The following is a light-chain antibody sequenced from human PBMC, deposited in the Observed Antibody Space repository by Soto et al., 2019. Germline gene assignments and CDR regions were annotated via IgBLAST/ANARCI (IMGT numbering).Light chain of an antibody. V-gene: IGLV1-44*01. Sequence: QSVLTQPPSASGTPGQRVTISCSGISSNIGSNAVNWYQQLPGTAPKLLIYTFAQRPSGVPDRFSGSKSGTSASLAISGLQSEDEADYYCASWDVSLNAWVFGGGTKVTVL. CDR2: TFA. J-gene: IGLJ3*02. CDR3: ASWDVSLNAWV. CDR1: SSNIGSNA.